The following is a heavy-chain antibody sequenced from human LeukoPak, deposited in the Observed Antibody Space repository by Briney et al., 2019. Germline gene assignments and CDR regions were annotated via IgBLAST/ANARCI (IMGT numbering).Heavy chain of an antibody. J-gene: IGHJ5*02. D-gene: IGHD4-17*01. CDR2: IHHSGSA. Sequence: SKTLSLTCTVSGGSISSNDDYWGWIRQSPGKGLEWIGSIHHSGSAKHNPSLRSRVTISIDTSKNHFSLNLNSLTAADTALYYCARHDHSDFGDPNWFDPWGQGTLVTVSS. CDR3: ARHDHSDFGDPNWFDP. V-gene: IGHV4-39*01. CDR1: GGSISSNDDY.